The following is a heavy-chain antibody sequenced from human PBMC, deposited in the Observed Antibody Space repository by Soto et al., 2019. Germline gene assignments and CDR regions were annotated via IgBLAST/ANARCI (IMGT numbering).Heavy chain of an antibody. Sequence: GGSLRLSCAASGFTFSDYYMSWIRQAPGKGLEWVSYISSSGSTIYYADSVMGRFTISRDNAKNSLYLQMNSLRAEDTAVYYCASDGIAARSGMDVWGKGTTVTVSS. D-gene: IGHD6-6*01. CDR3: ASDGIAARSGMDV. V-gene: IGHV3-11*01. CDR1: GFTFSDYY. CDR2: ISSSGSTI. J-gene: IGHJ6*04.